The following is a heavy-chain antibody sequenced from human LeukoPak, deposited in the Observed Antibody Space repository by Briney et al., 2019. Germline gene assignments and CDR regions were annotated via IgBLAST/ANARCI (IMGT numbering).Heavy chain of an antibody. J-gene: IGHJ5*02. D-gene: IGHD1-26*01. CDR3: ARVITVGANNWFDP. V-gene: IGHV1-69*06. CDR2: IIPIFGTA. CDR1: GGTFSSYA. Sequence: ASVKVSCKASGGTFSSYAISWVRQAPGQGLEWMGGIIPIFGTANYAQKFQGRVTITADKSTSTAYMELSSLRSEDTAVYYCARVITVGANNWFDPWGQGALVTVSS.